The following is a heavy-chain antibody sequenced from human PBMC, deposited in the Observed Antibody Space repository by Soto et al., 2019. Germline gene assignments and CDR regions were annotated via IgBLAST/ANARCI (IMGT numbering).Heavy chain of an antibody. CDR1: GFTFSSYS. J-gene: IGHJ5*02. Sequence: GGSLRLSCAASGFTFSSYSMNWVRQAPGKGLEWVSSISSSSSYIYYADSVKGRFTISRDNAKNSLYLQMNSLRAEDTAVYYCARDGHSSGWQEIKPNWFDPWGQGTLVTVSS. CDR3: ARDGHSSGWQEIKPNWFDP. D-gene: IGHD6-19*01. CDR2: ISSSSSYI. V-gene: IGHV3-21*01.